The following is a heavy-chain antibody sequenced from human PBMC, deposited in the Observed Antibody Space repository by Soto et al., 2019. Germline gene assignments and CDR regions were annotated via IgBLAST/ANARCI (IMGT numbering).Heavy chain of an antibody. D-gene: IGHD3-22*01. CDR3: TTDLFAPLVDSSGYRLAETDY. V-gene: IGHV3-15*07. CDR2: IKSKTDGGTT. CDR1: GFTFSNAW. Sequence: GGSLRLSCAASGFTFSNAWMNWVRQAPGKGLEWVGRIKSKTDGGTTDYAAPVKGRFTISRDDSKNTLYLQMNSLKTEDTAVYYCTTDLFAPLVDSSGYRLAETDYWGQGTLVTVSS. J-gene: IGHJ4*02.